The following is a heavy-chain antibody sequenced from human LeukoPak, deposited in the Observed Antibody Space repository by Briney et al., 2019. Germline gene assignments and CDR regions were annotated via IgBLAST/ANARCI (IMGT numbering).Heavy chain of an antibody. Sequence: PGGSLRLSCAASGFSFSNYEMNWVRQAPGKGLEWLSYIDATGNIIYYADSVKGRFTISRDNAKNSLYLQMNSLRVGDTAVYYCARESSGWNGVDYWGQGTLVTVSS. CDR1: GFSFSNYE. CDR2: IDATGNII. D-gene: IGHD6-19*01. V-gene: IGHV3-48*03. CDR3: ARESSGWNGVDY. J-gene: IGHJ4*02.